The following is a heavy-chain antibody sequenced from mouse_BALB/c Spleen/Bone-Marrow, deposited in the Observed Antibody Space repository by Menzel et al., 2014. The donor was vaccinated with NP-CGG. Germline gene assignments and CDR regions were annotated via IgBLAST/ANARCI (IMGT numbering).Heavy chain of an antibody. CDR1: GYTFTDYA. V-gene: IGHV1S137*01. Sequence: QGQLKESGAELERPGVSVKISCKGSGYTFTDYAMHWVKQSHAKSLEWIGIISSSYGDATYNQKFKGKATMTVDKSSNTAYMELARLTSEDSAIYYCARGLSYYYGTSYYFDYWGQGTPLTASP. D-gene: IGHD1-1*01. J-gene: IGHJ2*01. CDR3: ARGLSYYYGTSYYFDY. CDR2: ISSSYGDA.